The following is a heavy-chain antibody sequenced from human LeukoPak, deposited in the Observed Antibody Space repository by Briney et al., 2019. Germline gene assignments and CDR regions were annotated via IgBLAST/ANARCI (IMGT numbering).Heavy chain of an antibody. V-gene: IGHV3-30*18. CDR3: AKDGAGNWVGEAT. J-gene: IGHJ5*02. Sequence: PGRSLRLSCAAPGFSFSSYGMQYVPQAPGKGPECVALISNDGSNKHYADSVMGRFTISGDNTKNTQYLQMNSLRAEDTAVYYCAKDGAGNWVGEATWGQGTLVTVSS. D-gene: IGHD1-1*01. CDR2: ISNDGSNK. CDR1: GFSFSSYG.